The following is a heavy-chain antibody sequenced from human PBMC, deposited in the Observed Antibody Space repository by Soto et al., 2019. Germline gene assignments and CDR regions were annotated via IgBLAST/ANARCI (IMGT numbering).Heavy chain of an antibody. D-gene: IGHD2-2*01. V-gene: IGHV1-69*13. J-gene: IGHJ4*02. Sequence: GASVKVSCKASGGTCISYAISLLLQAPVQGLEWMGGIIPIFGTANYAQKFQGGVTITADESTSTAYMELSSLRSEDTAVYYCASELADQLSHHGGFDYWGQGTLVTVSS. CDR3: ASELADQLSHHGGFDY. CDR1: GGTCISYA. CDR2: IIPIFGTA.